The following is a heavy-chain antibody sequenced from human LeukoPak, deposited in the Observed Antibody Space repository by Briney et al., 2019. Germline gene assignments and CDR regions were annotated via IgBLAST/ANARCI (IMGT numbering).Heavy chain of an antibody. CDR2: ISGSGDST. D-gene: IGHD4-11*01. CDR1: GFTFSSYA. V-gene: IGHV3-23*01. J-gene: IGHJ4*02. CDR3: AREPNYSTYKPYFDY. Sequence: GGSLRLSCAATGFTFSSYAMAWVRQAPGKGLEWVSDISGSGDSTYYADSVKGRFTISRDSAKNTLNSKNMLYLQMKSLRAEDTAVYYCAREPNYSTYKPYFDYWGQGTLVTVSS.